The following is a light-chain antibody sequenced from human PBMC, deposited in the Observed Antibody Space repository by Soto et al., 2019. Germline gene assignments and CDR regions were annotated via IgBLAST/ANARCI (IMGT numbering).Light chain of an antibody. CDR2: DVN. V-gene: IGLV2-14*01. CDR3: SSYTSSSTLV. J-gene: IGLJ2*01. Sequence: QSALTQPASVSGSPGQSITISCTGTSSDVGAYSYVSWYQQHPGKAPKLMIYDVNDRPSGVSNRFAGSKSGNTASLTSSGLQAEDEADYYCSSYTSSSTLVFGGGTKLTVL. CDR1: SSDVGAYSY.